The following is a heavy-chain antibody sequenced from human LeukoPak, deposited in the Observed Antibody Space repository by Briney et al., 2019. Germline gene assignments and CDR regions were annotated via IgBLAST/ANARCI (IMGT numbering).Heavy chain of an antibody. CDR3: ARGVTGGWYGDFQH. CDR1: GGSINTYF. D-gene: IGHD6-19*01. CDR2: IYYSGST. V-gene: IGHV4-59*01. Sequence: SETLSLTCTVSGGSINTYFWSWIRQPPGKGLEWIWYIYYSGSTKYNPSLKSRVTISVDTSKNQFSLKLSSVSAADTAVYYCARGVTGGWYGDFQHWGQGTLVTVSS. J-gene: IGHJ1*01.